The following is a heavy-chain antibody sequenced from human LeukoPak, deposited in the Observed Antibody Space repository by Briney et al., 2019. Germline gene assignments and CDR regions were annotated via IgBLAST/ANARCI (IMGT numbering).Heavy chain of an antibody. D-gene: IGHD5-18*01. CDR3: ARVDTDWFDP. J-gene: IGHJ5*02. V-gene: IGHV1-46*01. CDR2: INPSGGST. CDR1: GYTYSTYG. Sequence: ASVKVSCKASGYTYSTYGISWVRQAPGQGLEWMGIINPSGGSTSYAQKFQGRVTMTRDTSTSTVYMELSSLRSEDTAVYYCARVDTDWFDPWGQGTLVTVSS.